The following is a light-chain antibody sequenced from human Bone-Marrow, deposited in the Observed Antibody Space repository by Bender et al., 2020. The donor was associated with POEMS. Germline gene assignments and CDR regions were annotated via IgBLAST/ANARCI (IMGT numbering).Light chain of an antibody. J-gene: IGLJ2*01. CDR1: SSDVGGYNY. CDR3: SSYTSSNPPVV. Sequence: QSALTQPPSASGSPGQSVTISCTGASSDVGGYNYVSWYQQHPGKAPKLMIYEVSERPSGVPDRFSGSKSGNTASLTISGLQAEDEADYLCSSYTSSNPPVVFGGGTTLTVL. CDR2: EVS. V-gene: IGLV2-8*01.